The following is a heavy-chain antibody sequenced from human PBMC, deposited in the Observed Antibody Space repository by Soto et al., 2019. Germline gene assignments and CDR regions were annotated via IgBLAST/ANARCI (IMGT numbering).Heavy chain of an antibody. V-gene: IGHV3-11*01. D-gene: IGHD3-16*02. J-gene: IGHJ4*02. Sequence: GGSLRLSCAASGFTFSDYYMSWIRQAPGKGLEWVSYISTSGTKMYYADSVKGRFTISRDNAKKSLHLQMNSLRAEDPAVYYCARMVWGHYSYVDCWGQGPQGTVSS. CDR1: GFTFSDYY. CDR2: ISTSGTKM. CDR3: ARMVWGHYSYVDC.